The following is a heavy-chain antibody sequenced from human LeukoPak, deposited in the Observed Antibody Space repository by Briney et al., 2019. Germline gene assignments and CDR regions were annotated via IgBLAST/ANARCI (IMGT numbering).Heavy chain of an antibody. CDR1: GYTFTGYY. CDR3: ARDLGISGWYAPPLGYFDY. CDR2: INPNINGT. J-gene: IGHJ4*02. Sequence: ASVKVSCKASGYTFTGYYIHWVRQAPGQGLEWMGWINPNINGTNYAQKFQGRVTMTGDRSISTAYMELSRLRSDDTAVYYCARDLGISGWYAPPLGYFDYWGQGTLLTVSS. D-gene: IGHD6-19*01. V-gene: IGHV1-2*02.